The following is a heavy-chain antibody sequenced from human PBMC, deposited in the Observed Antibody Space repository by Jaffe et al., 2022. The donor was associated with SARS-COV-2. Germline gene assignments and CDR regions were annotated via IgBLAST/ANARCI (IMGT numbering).Heavy chain of an antibody. CDR3: AKDIVVVPAAMYYYGMDV. Sequence: EVQLLESGGGLVQPGGSLRLSCAASGFTFSSYAMSWVRQAPGKGLEWVSAISGSGTSTYYADSVKGRFTISRDNSKNTLYLQMNSLRAEDTAVYYCAKDIVVVPAAMYYYGMDVWGQGTTVTVSS. D-gene: IGHD2-2*01. J-gene: IGHJ6*02. V-gene: IGHV3-23*01. CDR1: GFTFSSYA. CDR2: ISGSGTST.